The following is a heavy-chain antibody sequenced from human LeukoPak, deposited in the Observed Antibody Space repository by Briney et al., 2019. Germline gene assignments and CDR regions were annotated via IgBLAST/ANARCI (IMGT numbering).Heavy chain of an antibody. D-gene: IGHD5-18*01. CDR1: GFSFSDHY. Sequence: PGGSLRLSCAASGFSFSDHYMSWIRQAPGKGLEWVPYISSSRSYTNYADSVKGRFTISRDTAEDSLYLQMNSLSAEDTAVYYCARLRGYSYGLDYWGQGTLVTVSS. CDR2: ISSSRSYT. V-gene: IGHV3-11*03. J-gene: IGHJ4*02. CDR3: ARLRGYSYGLDY.